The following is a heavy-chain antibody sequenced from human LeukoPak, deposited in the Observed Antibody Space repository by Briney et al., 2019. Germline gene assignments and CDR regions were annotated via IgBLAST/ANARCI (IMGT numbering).Heavy chain of an antibody. CDR1: GGFISGYNYY. V-gene: IGHV4-39*07. D-gene: IGHD4-11*01. Sequence: SETLSLTCTVSGGFISGYNYYWGWIRHPPGKGLEWIGSSHYSGSTSYTPSLKSRVTISVDTSMNQFSLKLTSVTAADTAVYYCARVAAPTYYFYYYMDVWGKGTTVTVSS. J-gene: IGHJ6*03. CDR2: SHYSGST. CDR3: ARVAAPTYYFYYYMDV.